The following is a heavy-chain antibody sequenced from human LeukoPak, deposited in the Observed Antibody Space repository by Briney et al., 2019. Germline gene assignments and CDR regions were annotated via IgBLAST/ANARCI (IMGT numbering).Heavy chain of an antibody. J-gene: IGHJ4*02. V-gene: IGHV3-30*02. CDR3: AKDLTAMGGGFDY. CDR2: IRYDGSDE. D-gene: IGHD5-18*01. CDR1: GFTFSSYE. Sequence: PGGSLRLSCAASGFTFSSYEMNWVRQAPGKGLEWVAFIRYDGSDEYYADSVKGRFTISRDNSKNTLYLQMNSLRAEDTAVYYCAKDLTAMGGGFDYWGQGTLVTVSS.